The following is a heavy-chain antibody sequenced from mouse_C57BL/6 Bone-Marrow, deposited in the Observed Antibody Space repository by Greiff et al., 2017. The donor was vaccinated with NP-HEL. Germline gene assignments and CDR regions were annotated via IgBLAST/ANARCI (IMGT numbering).Heavy chain of an antibody. Sequence: EVQLVESGGGLVKPGGSLKLSCAASGFTFSDYGMHWVRQAPEKGLEWVAYISSGSSTIYYADTVKGRFTISRDNAKNTLFLQMTSLRSEDTAMYYCARRTDYYGSGPWFAYWGQGTLVTVST. CDR2: ISSGSSTI. CDR1: GFTFSDYG. J-gene: IGHJ3*01. CDR3: ARRTDYYGSGPWFAY. D-gene: IGHD1-1*01. V-gene: IGHV5-17*01.